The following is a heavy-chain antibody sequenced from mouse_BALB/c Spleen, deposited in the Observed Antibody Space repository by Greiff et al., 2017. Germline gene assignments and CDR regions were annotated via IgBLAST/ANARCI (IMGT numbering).Heavy chain of an antibody. J-gene: IGHJ4*01. Sequence: QVHVKQPGAELVKPGASVKLSCKASGYTFTSYWMHWVKQRPGQGLEWIGEINPSNGRTNYNEKFKSKATLTVDKSSSTAYMQLSSLTSEDSAVYYCARRGTVVAHYAMDYWGQGTSVTVSS. CDR2: INPSNGRT. CDR1: GYTFTSYW. CDR3: ARRGTVVAHYAMDY. D-gene: IGHD1-1*01. V-gene: IGHV1S81*02.